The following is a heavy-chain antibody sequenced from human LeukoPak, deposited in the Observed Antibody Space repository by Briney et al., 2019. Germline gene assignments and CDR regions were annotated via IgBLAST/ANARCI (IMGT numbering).Heavy chain of an antibody. CDR2: ITSNGGSP. CDR3: LRGSFGVVIPFNAFDI. J-gene: IGHJ3*02. CDR1: EFNLNNYV. Sequence: WGTLPLFYPASEFNLNNYVKHCVHQPQRKQLEHISAITSNGGSPYYANSVKARFTLSRDNTKNTLYHQMGSVRADDMAVYYCLRGSFGVVIPFNAFDIWGQGTMVTVFS. D-gene: IGHD3-3*01. V-gene: IGHV3-64*01.